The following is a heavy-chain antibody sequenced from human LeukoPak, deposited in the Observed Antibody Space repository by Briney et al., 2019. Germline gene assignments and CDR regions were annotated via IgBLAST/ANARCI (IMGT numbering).Heavy chain of an antibody. Sequence: ASETLSLTCTVSGDSIITYYWSWLRQPPGKGLEWIGYMYYSGSTNYNPSLKSRVTVSVDKSRNQFSLTLSSVTAADTAVYYCARHSRGYDSEFGYWGQGTLVTVSS. J-gene: IGHJ4*02. V-gene: IGHV4-59*08. D-gene: IGHD5-12*01. CDR2: MYYSGST. CDR3: ARHSRGYDSEFGY. CDR1: GDSIITYY.